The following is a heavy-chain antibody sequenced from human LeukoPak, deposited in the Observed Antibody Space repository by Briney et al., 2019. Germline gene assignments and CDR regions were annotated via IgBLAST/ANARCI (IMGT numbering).Heavy chain of an antibody. J-gene: IGHJ4*02. D-gene: IGHD1-26*01. CDR2: IRSKAYGGTT. V-gene: IGHV3-49*04. Sequence: AGGSLRLSCTASGFTFGDYAMSWVRQAPGKGLEWVGFIRSKAYGGTTGYAASVKGRFTISRDDSKSIAYLQMNSLKTEDTAVYYCTRGGTFGATSLEDYWGQGTLVTVSS. CDR1: GFTFGDYA. CDR3: TRGGTFGATSLEDY.